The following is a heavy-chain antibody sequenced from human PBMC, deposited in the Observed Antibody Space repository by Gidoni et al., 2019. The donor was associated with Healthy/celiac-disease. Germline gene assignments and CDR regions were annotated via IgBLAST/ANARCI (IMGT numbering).Heavy chain of an antibody. V-gene: IGHV1-2*02. CDR2: INPNSGGT. J-gene: IGHJ4*02. D-gene: IGHD1-26*01. Sequence: QVQLVQSGAEVKKPGASVKVSCKASGYTCTGYYMHWVRQAPGQGLEWRGWINPNSGGTNYAQKFQGRVTITRDTSISTAYMELSRLRSDDTAVYYCARNSGSYYFFDYWGQGTLVTVSS. CDR1: GYTCTGYY. CDR3: ARNSGSYYFFDY.